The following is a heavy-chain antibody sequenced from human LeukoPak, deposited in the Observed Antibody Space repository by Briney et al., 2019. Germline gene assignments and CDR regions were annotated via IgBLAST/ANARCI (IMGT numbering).Heavy chain of an antibody. CDR1: GFTFSSYG. CDR3: AKERGAGAVKEYFDY. J-gene: IGHJ4*02. V-gene: IGHV3-33*06. CDR2: IWYDGSNK. Sequence: HPGGSLRLSCAASGFTFSSYGMHWVRQAPGKGLEWVAVIWYDGSNKYYADSVKGRFTISRDNSKNTLYLQMNSLRAEDTAVYYCAKERGAGAVKEYFDYLGQGTLVTVSS. D-gene: IGHD6-19*01.